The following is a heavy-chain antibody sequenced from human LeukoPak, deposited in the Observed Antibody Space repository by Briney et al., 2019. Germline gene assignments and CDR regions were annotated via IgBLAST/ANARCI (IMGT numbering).Heavy chain of an antibody. CDR3: AREPPGIDDAFDI. Sequence: SETLSLTCSVSGGPISGYYWTWIRQPPGKGLEWIGYIYYSGSTNYNPSLKSRVTLSVDTSKNQFSLKLNSVTAAGTAVYFCAREPPGIDDAFDIWGQGTMVTVSS. J-gene: IGHJ3*02. D-gene: IGHD2-15*01. CDR2: IYYSGST. V-gene: IGHV4-59*01. CDR1: GGPISGYY.